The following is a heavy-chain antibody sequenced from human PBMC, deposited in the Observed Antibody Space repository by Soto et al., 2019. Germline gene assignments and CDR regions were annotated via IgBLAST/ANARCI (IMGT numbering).Heavy chain of an antibody. Sequence: SDTLSLTCAVYGGSFSGYYWSWIRQPPGEGLEWIGEINHSGSTNYNPSLKSRVTISVDTSKNQFSLKLSSVTAADTAVYYCASTYYYDSSGYPNDAFDIWGQGTMVTV. D-gene: IGHD3-22*01. J-gene: IGHJ3*02. CDR1: GGSFSGYY. CDR2: INHSGST. CDR3: ASTYYYDSSGYPNDAFDI. V-gene: IGHV4-34*01.